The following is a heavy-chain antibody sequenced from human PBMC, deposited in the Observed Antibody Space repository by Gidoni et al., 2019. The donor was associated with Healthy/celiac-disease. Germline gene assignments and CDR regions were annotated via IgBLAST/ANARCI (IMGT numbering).Heavy chain of an antibody. Sequence: QVQLVESGGGVVQPGRSLRLSCAASGFTFSSYGMHWVRQAPGKGLEWVAVISYDGSNKYYADSVKGRFTISRDNSKNTLYLQMNSLRAEDTAVYYCAKTRSGYYRDWGQGTLVTVSS. CDR1: GFTFSSYG. V-gene: IGHV3-30*18. CDR3: AKTRSGYYRD. J-gene: IGHJ4*02. D-gene: IGHD3-22*01. CDR2: ISYDGSNK.